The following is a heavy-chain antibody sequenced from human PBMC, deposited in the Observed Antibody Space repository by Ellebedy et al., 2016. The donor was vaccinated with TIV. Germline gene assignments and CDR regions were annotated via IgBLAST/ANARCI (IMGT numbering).Heavy chain of an antibody. V-gene: IGHV4-59*01. J-gene: IGHJ4*02. CDR3: ARESYGSSGYRLDQ. D-gene: IGHD3-22*01. CDR2: IFYTGSI. CDR1: GGSISPYY. Sequence: MPSETLSLTCTVSGGSISPYYWSWYRQAPGKGLEWIGLIFYTGSIEYNPSLKSRATFSVYTSKNQVSLNLISVTAADTAVYYCARESYGSSGYRLDQWGRGTLVTVSS.